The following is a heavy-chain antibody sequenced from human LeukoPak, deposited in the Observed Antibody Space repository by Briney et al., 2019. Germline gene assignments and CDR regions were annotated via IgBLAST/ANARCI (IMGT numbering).Heavy chain of an antibody. CDR2: IIGSGGST. D-gene: IGHD3-10*01. CDR3: ARHASDGSGSYSH. V-gene: IGHV3-23*01. CDR1: GFTFSSYA. Sequence: GGSLRLSCAASGFTFSSYAMSWVRQAPGKGLEWVSAIIGSGGSTYYADSLKGRFTISRDNAKNSLYLQMNSLRAEDTAVYYCARHASDGSGSYSHWGQGTLVTVSS. J-gene: IGHJ4*02.